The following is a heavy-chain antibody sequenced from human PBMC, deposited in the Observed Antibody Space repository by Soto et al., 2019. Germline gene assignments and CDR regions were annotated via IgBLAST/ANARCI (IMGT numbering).Heavy chain of an antibody. V-gene: IGHV1-18*01. Sequence: QLHLVQSGDEVKRPGASVKVSCKASGYTFRSYGLTWVRQAPGQGLAYIGWISPYNGNTDYAPRFQDRFRMTADTSTTTVYLEVKSLTSYDTATDCCARELPHDFLAGSGFWGQGTLVTVSS. CDR1: GYTFRSYG. CDR3: ARELPHDFLAGSGF. J-gene: IGHJ3*01. D-gene: IGHD3-9*01. CDR2: ISPYNGNT.